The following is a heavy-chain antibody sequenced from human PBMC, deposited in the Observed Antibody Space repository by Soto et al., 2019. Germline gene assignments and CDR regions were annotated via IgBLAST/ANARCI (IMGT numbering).Heavy chain of an antibody. V-gene: IGHV3-30-3*01. D-gene: IGHD3-22*01. J-gene: IGHJ4*02. CDR2: ISYDGSDK. CDR1: GITFSSYA. CDR3: ARDYYKYYDSSGYYRSPAY. Sequence: PGGSLRLSWAASGITFSSYAMHWVSKAPGKGLEWVALISYDGSDKDYADSVKGRFTISRDNSRNTLFLQMNSLRAEDTAVYYCARDYYKYYDSSGYYRSPAYWGQGTLVTVSS.